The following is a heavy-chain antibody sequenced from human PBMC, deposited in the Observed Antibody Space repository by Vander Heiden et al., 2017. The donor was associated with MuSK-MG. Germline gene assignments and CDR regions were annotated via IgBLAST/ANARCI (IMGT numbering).Heavy chain of an antibody. J-gene: IGHJ5*02. D-gene: IGHD3-9*01. CDR1: GFPLDTGGLG. CDR3: AQNYVDYVVGLSWFDP. Sequence: QITLKESGPTLAKPTQTLTLTCTFPGFPLDTGGLGVGWIRQPPGRALEWLALIYWDDDKRYSPSLRSRLTINKDTSKNQVVLTMTNMDPADTGTYYCAQNYVDYVVGLSWFDPWGQGTLVTVSS. CDR2: IYWDDDK. V-gene: IGHV2-5*02.